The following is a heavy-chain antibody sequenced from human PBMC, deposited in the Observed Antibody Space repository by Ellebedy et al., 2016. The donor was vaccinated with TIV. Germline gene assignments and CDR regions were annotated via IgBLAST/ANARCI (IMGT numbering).Heavy chain of an antibody. V-gene: IGHV4-59*01. CDR2: GHYSGAT. CDR1: GGSISSYY. J-gene: IGHJ3*02. Sequence: GSLRLSCTVSGGSISSYYWNWIRQSPGKGLEWIGFGHYSGATYYSPSLRSRVTVTVDASRNQFSLKLSSVTAADTAIYYCAKWCSGEVCTNAYEIWGQGTMVTVSS. CDR3: AKWCSGEVCTNAYEI. D-gene: IGHD2-15*01.